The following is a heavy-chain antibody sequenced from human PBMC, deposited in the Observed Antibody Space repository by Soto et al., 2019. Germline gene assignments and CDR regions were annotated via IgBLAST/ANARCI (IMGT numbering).Heavy chain of an antibody. CDR3: TRAPPSSFGSGWWY. J-gene: IGHJ4*02. V-gene: IGHV1-18*01. Sequence: ASVKVSCKASGYTFTNYGISWVRQSPGQGLEWMGWIGTYNDNTKYGQKIQGRVTKNKDTSTGTAYMELRSLRSDDTAVYYCTRAPPSSFGSGWWYWGQGTLVTVSS. CDR1: GYTFTNYG. D-gene: IGHD6-19*01. CDR2: IGTYNDNT.